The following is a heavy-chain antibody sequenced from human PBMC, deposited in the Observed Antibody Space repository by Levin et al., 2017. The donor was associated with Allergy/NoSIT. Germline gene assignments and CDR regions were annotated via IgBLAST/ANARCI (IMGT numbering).Heavy chain of an antibody. D-gene: IGHD6-13*01. V-gene: IGHV4-39*01. J-gene: IGHJ5*02. CDR1: GGSISSSSYY. CDR2: IYYSGST. CDR3: ARHGLDGTAADTTANWFDP. Sequence: SETLSLTCTVSGGSISSSSYYWGWIRQPPGKGLEWIGSIYYSGSTYYNPSLKSRVTISVDTSKNQFSLKLSSVTAADTAVYYCARHGLDGTAADTTANWFDPWGQGTLVTVSS.